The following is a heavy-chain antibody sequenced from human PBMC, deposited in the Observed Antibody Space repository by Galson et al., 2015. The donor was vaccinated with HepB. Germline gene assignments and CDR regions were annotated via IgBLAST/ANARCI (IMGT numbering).Heavy chain of an antibody. CDR2: IWYDGSNK. Sequence: SLRLSCAASGFTFSSYGMHWVRQAPGKGLEWVAVIWYDGSNKYYADSVKGRFTISRDNSKNTLYLQMNSLRAEDTAVYYCARDGSGEYEIAPGDYWGQGTLVTVSS. CDR3: ARDGSGEYEIAPGDY. J-gene: IGHJ4*02. D-gene: IGHD3-10*01. CDR1: GFTFSSYG. V-gene: IGHV3-33*01.